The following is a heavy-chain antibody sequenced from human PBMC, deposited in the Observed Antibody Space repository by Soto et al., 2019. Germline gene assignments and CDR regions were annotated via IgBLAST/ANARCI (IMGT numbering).Heavy chain of an antibody. V-gene: IGHV2-5*02. CDR1: GFSLSTGGMG. CDR3: VHSRCGGDCLQSYSSHYYYGMDI. Sequence: QITLKESGPTLVKPTQTLTLTCTFSGFSLSTGGMGVGWIRQPPGKALEWLALIYWDDDRRYSPSLMNRLTIAKATSKNQVVLTMTNMDPVDTATYYCVHSRCGGDCLQSYSSHYYYGMDIWGQGTTVTVSS. D-gene: IGHD2-21*02. CDR2: IYWDDDR. J-gene: IGHJ6*02.